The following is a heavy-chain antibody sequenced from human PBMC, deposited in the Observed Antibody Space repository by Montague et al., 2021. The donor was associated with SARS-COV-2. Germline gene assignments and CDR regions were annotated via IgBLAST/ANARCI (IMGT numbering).Heavy chain of an antibody. V-gene: IGHV4-4*07. J-gene: IGHJ4*02. Sequence: SETLSLTCTVSGGSINNYYWYWLWQPPPKGLEWIGRIYFSGNANNCPSPKSRVTMSVDTSQNKFYLKLNSLTAAATAAYDCARGGHPQSASWYFFDTWGQGALVTVSS. CDR2: IYFSGNA. D-gene: IGHD6-13*01. CDR1: GGSINNYY. CDR3: ARGGHPQSASWYFFDT.